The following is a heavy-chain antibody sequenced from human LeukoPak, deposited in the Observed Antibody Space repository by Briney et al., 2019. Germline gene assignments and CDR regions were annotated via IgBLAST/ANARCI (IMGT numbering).Heavy chain of an antibody. D-gene: IGHD3-3*01. CDR3: TRHGDYDFWSGYPYYFDY. V-gene: IGHV3-73*01. Sequence: GGSLRLSCAASGFTFSGSAMHWVRQASGKGLEWVGRIRSKANSYATAYAASVKGRFTISRDDSKNTAYLQMNSLKTGDTAVYYCTRHGDYDFWSGYPYYFDYWGQGTLVTVSS. J-gene: IGHJ4*02. CDR1: GFTFSGSA. CDR2: IRSKANSYAT.